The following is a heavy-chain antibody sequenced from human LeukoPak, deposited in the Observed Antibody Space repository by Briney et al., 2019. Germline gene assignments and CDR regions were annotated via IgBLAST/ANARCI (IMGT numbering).Heavy chain of an antibody. D-gene: IGHD1-7*01. CDR2: IVVGSGNT. CDR1: GFTFTSSA. CDR3: AAVLRSGTFSVY. J-gene: IGHJ4*02. Sequence: GTSVKVSCKASGFTFTSSAVQWVRQARGQRLEWIGWIVVGSGNTNYAQKFQERVIITRDMSTSTAYMELSSLRSEDTAVYYCAAVLRSGTFSVYWGQGTLVTVSS. V-gene: IGHV1-58*01.